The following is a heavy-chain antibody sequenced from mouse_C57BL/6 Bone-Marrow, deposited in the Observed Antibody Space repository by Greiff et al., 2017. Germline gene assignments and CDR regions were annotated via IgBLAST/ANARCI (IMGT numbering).Heavy chain of an antibody. CDR1: GYTFPDYA. Sequence: QVQLQQSGPELVRPGVSVKISCKGSGYTFPDYAMPWVKQSHAKSLEWIGVISTYYGDASSNQKFKDKATMTVDKSSSTASMELARLTSEDSAVYYCARVGVLRSERGFAYWGQGTLVTVSA. D-gene: IGHD1-1*01. CDR3: ARVGVLRSERGFAY. CDR2: ISTYYGDA. V-gene: IGHV1-67*01. J-gene: IGHJ3*01.